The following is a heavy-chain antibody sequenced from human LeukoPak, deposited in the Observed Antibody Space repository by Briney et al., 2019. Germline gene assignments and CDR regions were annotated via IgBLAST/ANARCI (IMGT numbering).Heavy chain of an antibody. CDR2: IYTSGST. J-gene: IGHJ4*02. V-gene: IGHV4-61*02. CDR1: GGSISSGSYY. Sequence: SETLSLTCTVSGGSISSGSYYWSWIRQPAGKGLEWIGRIYTSGSTNYNPSLKSRVTISVDTSKNQFSLKLSSVTAADTAVYYCAREGRYDYYYDSSGVTDWGQGTLVTVSS. CDR3: AREGRYDYYYDSSGVTD. D-gene: IGHD3-22*01.